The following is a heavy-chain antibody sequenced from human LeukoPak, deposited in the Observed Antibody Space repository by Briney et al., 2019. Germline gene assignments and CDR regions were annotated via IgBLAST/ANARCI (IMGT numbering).Heavy chain of an antibody. CDR3: ARGGGLLLYFDY. J-gene: IGHJ4*02. CDR1: GGSFSGYY. V-gene: IGHV4-34*01. D-gene: IGHD3-22*01. Sequence: SETLSLTCAVYGGSFSGYYWSWIRQPPGKGLEWIGGINHSGSTNYNPSLKSRVTISVDTSKNQFSLKLSSVTAADTAVYYCARGGGLLLYFDYWGQGTLVTVSS. CDR2: INHSGST.